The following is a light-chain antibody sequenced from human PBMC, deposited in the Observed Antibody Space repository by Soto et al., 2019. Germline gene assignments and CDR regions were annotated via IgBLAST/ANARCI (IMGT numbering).Light chain of an antibody. CDR2: DAS. CDR3: QQRSNWLT. J-gene: IGKJ4*01. V-gene: IGKV3-11*01. Sequence: EVVLTQSPATLSLSPGERATLSCRASQSVSSYLAWYQQKPGQAPRLLIYDASNRATGIPARFSGSGSGTDFTLTISRLEPEDFAVYYCQQRSNWLTFGGGTKVDXK. CDR1: QSVSSY.